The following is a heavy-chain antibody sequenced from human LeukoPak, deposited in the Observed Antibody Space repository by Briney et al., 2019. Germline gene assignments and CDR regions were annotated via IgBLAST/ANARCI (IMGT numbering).Heavy chain of an antibody. J-gene: IGHJ4*02. V-gene: IGHV4-59*01. D-gene: IGHD1-26*01. CDR1: GDSISGYY. CDR3: ARGGSYLGY. CDR2: IYYSGTT. Sequence: SETLSLTCTVSGDSISGYYWSWIRQPPGKGLEWIGNIYYSGTTNYNPSLTSRVTISVDTSKNHFSLKLSSVTAADTAIYYCARGGSYLGYWGQGTLVTVSS.